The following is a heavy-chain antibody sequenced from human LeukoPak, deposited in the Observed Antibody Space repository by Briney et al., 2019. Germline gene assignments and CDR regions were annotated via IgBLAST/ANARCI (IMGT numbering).Heavy chain of an antibody. J-gene: IGHJ6*02. CDR1: GFTFSSYS. CDR3: ARDGLIASISDYYGMDV. CDR2: ISSSSSYI. Sequence: GGSLRLSCAASGFTFSSYSMNWVRQAPGKGLEWVSSISSSSSYIYYADSVKGRFTISRDNAKNSLYLQMNSLRAEDTAVYYCARDGLIASISDYYGMDVWGQGTTVTVSS. D-gene: IGHD3-22*01. V-gene: IGHV3-21*01.